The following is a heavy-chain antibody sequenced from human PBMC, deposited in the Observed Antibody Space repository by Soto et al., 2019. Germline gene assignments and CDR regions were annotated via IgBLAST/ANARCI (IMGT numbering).Heavy chain of an antibody. V-gene: IGHV3-23*01. CDR1: GLTFTNFA. Sequence: EVQLLDSGGGLVQPGGSQRLSCAASGLTFTNFAMSWVRQAPGKGLKWVSTISGSGDRTYYADSVKGRFTISRDNSKNTLYLQMNSLSAEDTAVYYCAKAGAVTAWATYDFWGQGALVTVSS. CDR3: AKAGAVTAWATYDF. D-gene: IGHD2-21*02. J-gene: IGHJ4*02. CDR2: ISGSGDRT.